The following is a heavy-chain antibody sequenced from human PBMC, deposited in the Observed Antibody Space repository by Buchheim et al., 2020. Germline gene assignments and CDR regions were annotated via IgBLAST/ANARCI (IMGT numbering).Heavy chain of an antibody. D-gene: IGHD1-14*01. Sequence: QVQLVQSGAEVRKSGASVKVSCKTSGLTFSDDYMNWVRQAPGQGLEWMGWIYLGAVAVQYSKKFQGRITLTRDTSISTAYMELSRLTADDATVYYGARDPVPVSGTSLDYWGQGT. V-gene: IGHV1-2*02. CDR2: IYLGAVAV. CDR3: ARDPVPVSGTSLDY. J-gene: IGHJ4*02. CDR1: GLTFSDDY.